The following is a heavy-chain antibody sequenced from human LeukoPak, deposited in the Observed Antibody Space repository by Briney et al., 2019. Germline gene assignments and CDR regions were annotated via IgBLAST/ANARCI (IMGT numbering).Heavy chain of an antibody. Sequence: SETLSLTCAVYGGSFSGYYWSWIRQPPGKGLEWIGEINHSGSTNYNPSLKSRVTISVDTSKNQFSLKLSSVTAADTAVYHCARLSGYYYYYMDVWGKGTTVTVSS. CDR2: INHSGST. D-gene: IGHD1-26*01. CDR3: ARLSGYYYYYMDV. J-gene: IGHJ6*03. CDR1: GGSFSGYY. V-gene: IGHV4-34*01.